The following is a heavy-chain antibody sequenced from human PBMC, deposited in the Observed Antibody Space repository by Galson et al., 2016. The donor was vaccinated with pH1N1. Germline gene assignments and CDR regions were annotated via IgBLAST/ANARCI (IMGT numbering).Heavy chain of an antibody. V-gene: IGHV3-23*01. D-gene: IGHD4-23*01. J-gene: IGHJ4*01. CDR1: GLTFSNFA. CDR2: ISGGGDNT. CDR3: AKFDWSTMVTPGYFDS. Sequence: SLRLSCAASGLTFSNFAMSWVCQAPGRGLKWVSDISGGGDNTYYADSVKGRFTISRDNSKNILYLHMNSLSPEDTGIFYCAKFDWSTMVTPGYFDSWGHGTLVSVSS.